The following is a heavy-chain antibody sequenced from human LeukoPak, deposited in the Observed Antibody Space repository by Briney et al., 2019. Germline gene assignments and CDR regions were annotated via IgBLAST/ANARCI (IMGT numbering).Heavy chain of an antibody. CDR1: GGTFSSYA. D-gene: IGHD3-22*01. Sequence: GASVKVSCKASGGTFSSYAISWVRQAPGQGLEWMGWISAYNGNTNYAQKLQGRVTMTTDTSTSTAYMELRSLRSDDTAVYYCARALDYYDSSGYYQHFDYWGQGTLVTVSS. CDR3: ARALDYYDSSGYYQHFDY. J-gene: IGHJ4*02. CDR2: ISAYNGNT. V-gene: IGHV1-18*01.